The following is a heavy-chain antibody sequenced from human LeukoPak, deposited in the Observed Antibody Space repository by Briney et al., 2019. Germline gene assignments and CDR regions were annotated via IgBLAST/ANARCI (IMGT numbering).Heavy chain of an antibody. D-gene: IGHD5-12*01. CDR1: GYSFTSYW. J-gene: IGHJ6*03. CDR3: ARQRSRTISGYDTKGPPYYYYMDV. V-gene: IGHV5-51*01. Sequence: GESLKISCKGSGYSFTSYWIGWVRQMPGKGLEWMGIIYPGDSDTRYSPSFQGQVTISADKSISTAYLQWSSLKASDTAMYYCARQRSRTISGYDTKGPPYYYYMDVWGKGTTVTVSS. CDR2: IYPGDSDT.